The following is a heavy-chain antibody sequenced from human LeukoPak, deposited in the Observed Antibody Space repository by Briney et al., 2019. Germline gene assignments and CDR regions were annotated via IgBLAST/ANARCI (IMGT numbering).Heavy chain of an antibody. V-gene: IGHV1-69*13. J-gene: IGHJ4*02. CDR3: ARGDVLLWFGELAPWYFDY. CDR2: IIPIFGTA. Sequence: GASVKVSCKASGGTFSSYAISWVRQAPGQGLEWMGGIIPIFGTANYAQKFQGRVTITADESTSTAYMELSSLRSEDTAVYYCARGDVLLWFGELAPWYFDYWGQGTLVTVSS. D-gene: IGHD3-10*01. CDR1: GGTFSSYA.